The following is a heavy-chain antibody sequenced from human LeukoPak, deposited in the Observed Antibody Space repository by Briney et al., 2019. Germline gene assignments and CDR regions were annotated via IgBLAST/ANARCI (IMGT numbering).Heavy chain of an antibody. D-gene: IGHD3-22*01. J-gene: IGHJ4*02. CDR3: ARGAFGDYDSSGYFDY. CDR1: GFTVSSNY. Sequence: GGSLRLSCAASGFTVSSNYMSWVRQAPGKGLEWVSVIYSGGSTYYADSVKGRFTISRDNSKNTLYLQMNSLRAEDTAVYYCARGAFGDYDSSGYFDYWGQGTLVTVSS. V-gene: IGHV3-53*01. CDR2: IYSGGST.